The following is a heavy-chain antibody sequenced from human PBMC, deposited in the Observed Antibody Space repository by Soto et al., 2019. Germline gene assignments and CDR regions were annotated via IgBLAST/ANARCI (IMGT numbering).Heavy chain of an antibody. CDR1: GFSFSGYG. CDR3: AKSLRLYSVSNDDC. V-gene: IGHV3-30*18. Sequence: QVQLVESGGGMVQPGRSLRLSCAASGFSFSGYGMHWVRQAPGKGLEWVAVISYDGGNTYYADSVKGRFTVSRDNSKNSLFLPLTSMRTEDTAWYYWAKSLRLYSVSNDDCWGQGTLVTVSA. J-gene: IGHJ4*02. D-gene: IGHD1-26*01. CDR2: ISYDGGNT.